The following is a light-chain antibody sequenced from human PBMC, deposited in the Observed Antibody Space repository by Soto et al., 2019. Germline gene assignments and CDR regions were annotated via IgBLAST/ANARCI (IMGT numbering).Light chain of an antibody. CDR2: EVS. V-gene: IGLV2-14*01. Sequence: QSALTQPASVSESPGQSITISCTGTSSDIGGYNYVSWYQQHPGKAPKLMIFEVSNRPSGVSNRFSGSKSGNTASLTISGLQAEDEADYYCSSYTSAIARVFGGGTKLTVL. CDR1: SSDIGGYNY. J-gene: IGLJ3*02. CDR3: SSYTSAIARV.